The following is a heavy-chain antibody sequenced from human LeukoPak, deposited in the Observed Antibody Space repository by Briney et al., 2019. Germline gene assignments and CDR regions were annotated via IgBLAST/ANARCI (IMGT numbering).Heavy chain of an antibody. CDR3: AKDGSWGDYQFYFYIDV. CDR1: GFTFGNSA. J-gene: IGHJ6*03. D-gene: IGHD3-16*01. CDR2: ISASGHYT. Sequence: GGSLRLSCAVSGFTFGNSAMSWVRQAPGKGLEWISGISASGHYTYTADSLKGRFTISRDNSKNTLYLQMNNLRAGDTALYYCAKDGSWGDYQFYFYIDVWGNGTTVTVSS. V-gene: IGHV3-23*01.